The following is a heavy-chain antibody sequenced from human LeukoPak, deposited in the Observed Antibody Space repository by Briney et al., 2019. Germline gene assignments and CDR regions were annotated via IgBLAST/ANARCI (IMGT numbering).Heavy chain of an antibody. CDR1: GGTFSSYA. J-gene: IGHJ4*02. V-gene: IGHV1-69*05. CDR3: ASSISLQQLVSSFDY. Sequence: SVKVSCKASGGTFSSYAISWVRQAPGQGLEWMGGIIPIFGTANYAQKFQGRVTITTDESTSTAYMELSSLRSEDTAVYYCASSISLQQLVSSFDYWGQGTLVTVSS. D-gene: IGHD6-6*01. CDR2: IIPIFGTA.